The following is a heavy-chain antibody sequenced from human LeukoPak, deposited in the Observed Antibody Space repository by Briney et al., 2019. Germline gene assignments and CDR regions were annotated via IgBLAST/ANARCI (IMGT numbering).Heavy chain of an antibody. J-gene: IGHJ4*02. V-gene: IGHV1-2*02. CDR2: INPNSGGT. D-gene: IGHD2-15*01. Sequence: GASVKVSCKASGYTFTDCYLHWARQAPGQGLEWMGWINPNSGGTNYAQKFQGRVTMTRDTSISTAYMELSRLRSDDTAVYYCARQRQGGWWLSNFDYWGQGTLVTVSS. CDR3: ARQRQGGWWLSNFDY. CDR1: GYTFTDCY.